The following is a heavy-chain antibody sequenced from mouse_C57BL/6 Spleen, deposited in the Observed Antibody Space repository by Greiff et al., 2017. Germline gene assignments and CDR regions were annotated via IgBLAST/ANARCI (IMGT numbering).Heavy chain of an antibody. J-gene: IGHJ2*01. CDR2: IHPNSGST. V-gene: IGHV1-64*01. CDR3: ARSRDYGDYFDY. Sequence: QVQLQQPGAELVKPGASVKLSCKASGYTFTSYWMHWVKQRPGQGLEWIGMIHPNSGSTNYNEKFKSKATLTVDKSSSTAYMQLSSLTSEDSAVYYCARSRDYGDYFDYWGQGTTLTVSS. D-gene: IGHD1-1*01. CDR1: GYTFTSYW.